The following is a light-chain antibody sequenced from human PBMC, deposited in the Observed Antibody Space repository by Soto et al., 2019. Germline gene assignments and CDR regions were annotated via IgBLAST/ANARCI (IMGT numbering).Light chain of an antibody. V-gene: IGKV1-39*01. CDR1: QTVSTY. CDR3: QQTSSSPWT. Sequence: DILMTQSPSSLSASIGDRVTISCRTSQTVSTYLNWYQHKPGRGPTLLIYAASSLQSGVPSRFSCSGSGTDFTLTIGSLQPEDFATYYCQQTSSSPWTFGQGTKVEIK. J-gene: IGKJ1*01. CDR2: AAS.